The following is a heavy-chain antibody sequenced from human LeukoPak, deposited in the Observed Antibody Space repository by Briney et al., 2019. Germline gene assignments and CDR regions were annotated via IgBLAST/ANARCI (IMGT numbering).Heavy chain of an antibody. J-gene: IGHJ4*02. V-gene: IGHV3-23*01. Sequence: GGSLRLSCAASGFTFTSYAMSWVRQAPRKGLGWVSAIIGRVASTYYTGSVKGPFTISRDNSKNTLEQQMNSLRAEDTAVYYCAKDRGSWYSTIRSSGNYWGQGTPVTVSS. CDR1: GFTFTSYA. CDR3: AKDRGSWYSTIRSSGNY. D-gene: IGHD6-13*01. CDR2: IIGRVAST.